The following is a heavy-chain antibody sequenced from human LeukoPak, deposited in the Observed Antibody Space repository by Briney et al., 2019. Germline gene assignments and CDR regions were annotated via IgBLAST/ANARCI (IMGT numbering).Heavy chain of an antibody. J-gene: IGHJ5*02. CDR3: ARTENYIPEGCFDP. CDR1: GFTFSSYS. Sequence: GGSLRLSCAASGFTFSSYSMNWVRQAPGKGLEWVSYISSSSSTIFYADSVKGRFTISRDNAKNSLYLQMNSLRDEDTAVYYCARTENYIPEGCFDPWGQGTLVTVSS. V-gene: IGHV3-48*02. D-gene: IGHD5-24*01. CDR2: ISSSSSTI.